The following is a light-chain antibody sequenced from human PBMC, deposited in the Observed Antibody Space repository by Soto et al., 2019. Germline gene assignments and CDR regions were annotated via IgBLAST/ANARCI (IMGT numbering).Light chain of an antibody. V-gene: IGLV1-44*01. Sequence: QSVLTQPPSASETPGQRVTISCSGSSSNVGINTVNWYQQLPGTAPKLLIYLNDQRTSGVPDRFSGSKSGTSASLAISGLQSHDEADYYCAAWDDSLNGYVFGNGTKVTVL. J-gene: IGLJ1*01. CDR2: LND. CDR3: AAWDDSLNGYV. CDR1: SSNVGINT.